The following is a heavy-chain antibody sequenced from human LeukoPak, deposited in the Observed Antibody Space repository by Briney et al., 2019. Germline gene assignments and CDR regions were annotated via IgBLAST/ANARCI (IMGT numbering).Heavy chain of an antibody. CDR3: ARHRAAHWYFDL. CDR1: GGSISSYY. CDR2: IYYSGST. V-gene: IGHV4-59*08. J-gene: IGHJ2*01. Sequence: PSETLSLTCTVSGGSISSYYWSWIRQPLGKGLEWIGYIYYSGSTNYNPSLKSRVTISVDTSKNQFSLKLSSVTAADTAVYYCARHRAAHWYFDLWGRGTLVTVSS.